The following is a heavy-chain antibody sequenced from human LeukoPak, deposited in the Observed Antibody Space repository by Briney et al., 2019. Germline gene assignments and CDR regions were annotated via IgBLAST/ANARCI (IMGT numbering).Heavy chain of an antibody. Sequence: SETLSLTCTVSGGSISSGSYFWSWIRQPAGKGLEWIGRIYTSGTTDYKPSLKSRVTMSVDTSKNQFSLKLSSLTASDTAVNDCARADARSRSWFDPWGQGTQVTVSS. J-gene: IGHJ5*02. CDR1: GGSISSGSYF. V-gene: IGHV4-61*02. CDR2: IYTSGTT. D-gene: IGHD3-3*01. CDR3: ARADARSRSWFDP.